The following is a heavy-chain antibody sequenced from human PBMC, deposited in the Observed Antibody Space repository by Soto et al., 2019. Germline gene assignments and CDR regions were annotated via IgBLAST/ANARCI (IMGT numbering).Heavy chain of an antibody. D-gene: IGHD2-15*01. CDR3: ARLVAEGNV. Sequence: SETLSLTCTVAGASISNYYWSWIRQPPGKGLEWIGYIYYSGSTNYSPSLKSRVTISVDTSKNQFSLKLSSVTAADTAVYYCARLVAEGNVWGKGTTVTVSS. CDR1: GASISNYY. V-gene: IGHV4-59*08. CDR2: IYYSGST. J-gene: IGHJ6*04.